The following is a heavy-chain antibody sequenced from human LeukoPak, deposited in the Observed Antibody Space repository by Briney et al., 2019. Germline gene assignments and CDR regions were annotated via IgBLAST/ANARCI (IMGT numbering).Heavy chain of an antibody. CDR3: ALQVDYDFWSGYSFDP. CDR2: INPNSCGT. V-gene: IGHV1-2*02. Sequence: ASVKVSCKASGYTFTGYYMHWVRQAPGQALEWMGWINPNSCGTNYAQKCQGRVAMTRDTSISTAYMELSRLRSDDTAVYYCALQVDYDFWSGYSFDPWGQGTLVTVSS. D-gene: IGHD3-3*01. J-gene: IGHJ5*02. CDR1: GYTFTGYY.